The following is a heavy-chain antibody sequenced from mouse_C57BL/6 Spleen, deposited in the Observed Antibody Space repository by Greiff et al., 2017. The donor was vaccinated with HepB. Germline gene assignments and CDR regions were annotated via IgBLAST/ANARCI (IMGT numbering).Heavy chain of an antibody. J-gene: IGHJ3*01. CDR3: TRGTTPGFAY. CDR2: IDPETGGT. CDR1: GYTFTDYE. D-gene: IGHD5-5*01. Sequence: VQLVESGAELVRPGASVTLSCKASGYTFTDYEMHWVKQTPVHGLEWIGAIDPETGGTAYNQKFKGKAILTADKSSSTAYMELRSLTSEDSAVYYCTRGTTPGFAYWGQGTLVTVSA. V-gene: IGHV1-15*01.